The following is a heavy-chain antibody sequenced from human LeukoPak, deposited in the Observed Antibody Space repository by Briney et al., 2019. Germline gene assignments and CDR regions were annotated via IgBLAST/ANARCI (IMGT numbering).Heavy chain of an antibody. Sequence: SVKVSCKASGGTFSSYAISWVRQAPGQGLEWMGGIIPIFGTANYAQKFQGRVTITTDESTSTAYMELSSLRSDDTAVYYCARGRWLPWYLDYWGHGTLVTVSS. CDR1: GGTFSSYA. CDR2: IIPIFGTA. D-gene: IGHD5-24*01. J-gene: IGHJ4*01. V-gene: IGHV1-69*05. CDR3: ARGRWLPWYLDY.